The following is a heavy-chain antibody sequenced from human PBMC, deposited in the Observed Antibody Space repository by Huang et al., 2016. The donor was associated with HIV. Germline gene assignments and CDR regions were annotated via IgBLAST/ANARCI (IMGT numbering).Heavy chain of an antibody. Sequence: QVQLVQSGAEVKKPGASVKVSCKASGYTFTNYAINWVRQAPGQSLEWMGLIMGYNGKTNDAQKVQGRVTMTKDTSTSTAYMELRSLISDDTAVYYCARERYYYDRSGYYTPVEYFHHWGQGTLVTVSS. CDR3: ARERYYYDRSGYYTPVEYFHH. CDR1: GYTFTNYA. D-gene: IGHD3-22*01. CDR2: IMGYNGKT. J-gene: IGHJ1*01. V-gene: IGHV1-18*01.